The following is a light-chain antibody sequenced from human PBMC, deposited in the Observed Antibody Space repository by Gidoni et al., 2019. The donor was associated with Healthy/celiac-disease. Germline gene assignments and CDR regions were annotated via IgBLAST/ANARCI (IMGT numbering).Light chain of an antibody. J-gene: IGKJ2*01. Sequence: EIVLPQSPGTLSLSPGERATLSCRASQSVSSSYLAWYQQKPGQAPRLLIYGASSRATGIPDRLSGSGSGTDFTLTISRLEPEDFAVYYCQQYGSSPLYTFGQGTKLEIK. CDR2: GAS. CDR1: QSVSSSY. CDR3: QQYGSSPLYT. V-gene: IGKV3-20*01.